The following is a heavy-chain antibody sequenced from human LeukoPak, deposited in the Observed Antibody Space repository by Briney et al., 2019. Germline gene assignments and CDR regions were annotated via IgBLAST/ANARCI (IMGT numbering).Heavy chain of an antibody. J-gene: IGHJ6*02. CDR1: GGSFSGYY. CDR3: ARVGYYYDSSGYRSYYYGMDV. D-gene: IGHD3-22*01. V-gene: IGHV4-34*01. Sequence: PSETLSLTCAVYGGSFSGYYWSWIRQPPGKGLEWIGEINHSGSTNYNPSLKSRVTISVDTSKNQFSLKLSSVTAADTAVYYCARVGYYYDSSGYRSYYYGMDVWGQGTTVTVSS. CDR2: INHSGST.